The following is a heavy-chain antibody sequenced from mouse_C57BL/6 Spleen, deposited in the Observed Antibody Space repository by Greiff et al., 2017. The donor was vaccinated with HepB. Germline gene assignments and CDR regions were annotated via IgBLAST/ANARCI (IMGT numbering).Heavy chain of an antibody. Sequence: QVQLQQSGAELVKPGASVKISCKASGYAFSSYWMNWVKQRPGKGLEWIGQIYPGDGDTNYNGKFKGKATLTADKSSSTAYMQLSSLTSEDSAVYFCARGEYYGSSYLWYFDVWGTGTTVTVSS. D-gene: IGHD1-1*01. CDR3: ARGEYYGSSYLWYFDV. V-gene: IGHV1-80*01. CDR1: GYAFSSYW. J-gene: IGHJ1*03. CDR2: IYPGDGDT.